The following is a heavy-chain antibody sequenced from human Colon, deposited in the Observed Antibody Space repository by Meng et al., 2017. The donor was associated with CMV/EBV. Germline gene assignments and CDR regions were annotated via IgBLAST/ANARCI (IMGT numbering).Heavy chain of an antibody. CDR2: IDHTGST. CDR1: GGSFSPYY. J-gene: IGHJ4*02. Sequence: QVQLPKWGAGLLKPSETLSLTCALYGGSFSPYYWSWIRQSPGKGLEWIAEIDHTGSTNYNPSLKSRVTISIDTSNSHFSLNLTSATAADTAVYYCARGGGTPIRGVLPFDFWGQGTLVTVSS. D-gene: IGHD3-10*01. CDR3: ARGGGTPIRGVLPFDF. V-gene: IGHV4-34*01.